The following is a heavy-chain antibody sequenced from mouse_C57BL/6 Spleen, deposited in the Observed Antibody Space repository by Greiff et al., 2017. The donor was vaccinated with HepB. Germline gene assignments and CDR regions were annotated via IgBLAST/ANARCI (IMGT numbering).Heavy chain of an antibody. D-gene: IGHD3-1*01. V-gene: IGHV1-82*01. Sequence: QVQLQHSGPELVKPGASVKISCKASGYAFSSSWMNWVKQRPGKGLEWIGRIYPGDGDTNYNGKFKGKATLTADKSSSTAYMQLSSLTSEDSAVYFCARSGFLLDYWGQGTTLTVSS. J-gene: IGHJ2*01. CDR2: IYPGDGDT. CDR3: ARSGFLLDY. CDR1: GYAFSSSW.